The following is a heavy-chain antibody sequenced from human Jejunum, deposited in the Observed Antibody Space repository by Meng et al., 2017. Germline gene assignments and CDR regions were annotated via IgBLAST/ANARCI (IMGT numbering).Heavy chain of an antibody. CDR3: ARVGNRGNFDF. Sequence: GESLKISCAASGFTFSGSWMSWVRQAPGKGLEWVANIRLDGSVTACVDSVKGRFTISRDNAKKSMYLQMDSLRGDDTAVYYCARVGNRGNFDFWGQGTLVTVSS. J-gene: IGHJ4*02. D-gene: IGHD7-27*01. V-gene: IGHV3-7*04. CDR2: IRLDGSVT. CDR1: GFTFSGSW.